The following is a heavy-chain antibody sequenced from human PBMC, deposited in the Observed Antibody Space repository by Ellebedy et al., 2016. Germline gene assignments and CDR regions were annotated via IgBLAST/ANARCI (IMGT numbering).Heavy chain of an antibody. Sequence: GGSLRLSCEASGFTFSTYAMSWVRQAPGRGLEWVATASASGGDTYYADSVNGRFTISRDNSNNMFYLQMSSLRTEDTALYYCAKDWPATVFFFDSWGQGTLVTVSS. V-gene: IGHV3-23*01. CDR1: GFTFSTYA. J-gene: IGHJ4*02. CDR3: AKDWPATVFFFDS. D-gene: IGHD4-11*01. CDR2: ASASGGDT.